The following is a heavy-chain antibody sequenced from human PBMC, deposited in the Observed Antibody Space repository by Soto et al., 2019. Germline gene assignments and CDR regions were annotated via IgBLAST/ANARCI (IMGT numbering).Heavy chain of an antibody. CDR1: GYTFTGYY. Sequence: ASVKVSCKASGYTFTGYYMHWVRQAPGQGLEWMGWINPNSGGTNYAQKFQGWVTMTRDTSISTAYMELSRLRSDDTAVYYCAIGRHIDYGSPYYFYYWGQGTLVTVSS. CDR2: INPNSGGT. D-gene: IGHD4-17*01. V-gene: IGHV1-2*04. CDR3: AIGRHIDYGSPYYFYY. J-gene: IGHJ4*02.